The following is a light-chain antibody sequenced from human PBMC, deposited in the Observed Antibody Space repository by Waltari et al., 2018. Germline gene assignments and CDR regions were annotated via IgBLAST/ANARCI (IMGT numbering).Light chain of an antibody. CDR2: AVN. CDR1: SNDIGGYDY. J-gene: IGLJ3*02. Sequence: QSALTQPASVSGSPGQSITISCTGSSNDIGGYDYVSWYQQYPGKAPKLILYAVNDRPSGVSGRFSGSKSANTASLAISGLQAEDEAYYFCCSYTTINTWVFGGGTYLTVL. V-gene: IGLV2-14*03. CDR3: CSYTTINTWV.